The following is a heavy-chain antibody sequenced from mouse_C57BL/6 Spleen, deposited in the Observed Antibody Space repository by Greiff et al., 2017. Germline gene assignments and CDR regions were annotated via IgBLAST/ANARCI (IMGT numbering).Heavy chain of an antibody. J-gene: IGHJ4*01. Sequence: VQLQQSGAELARPGASVKLSCKASGYTFTSYGISWVKQRTGQGLEWIGEIYPRSGNTYYNEKFKGKATLTADKSSSTAYMELRSLTSEDSAVYFCARGYYGSSRYYAMDYWGQRTSVTVSS. CDR1: GYTFTSYG. D-gene: IGHD1-1*01. CDR3: ARGYYGSSRYYAMDY. CDR2: IYPRSGNT. V-gene: IGHV1-81*01.